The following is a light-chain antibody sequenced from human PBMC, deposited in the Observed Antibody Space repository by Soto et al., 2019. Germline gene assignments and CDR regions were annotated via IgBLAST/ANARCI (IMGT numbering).Light chain of an antibody. CDR1: QRINSE. J-gene: IGKJ2*01. CDR3: QQGHNWPFT. V-gene: IGKV3-15*01. Sequence: EIVMTQSPATLSLSPRERAALSCRASQRINSELAWYQQKPGQPPRHLPYGASTRANGVPARFTGSESGSESTLTISGLQSEDFAVYYWQQGHNWPFTFGQGTRLEI. CDR2: GAS.